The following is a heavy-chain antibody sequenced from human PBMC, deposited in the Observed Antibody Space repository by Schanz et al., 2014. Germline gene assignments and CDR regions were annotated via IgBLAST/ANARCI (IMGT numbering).Heavy chain of an antibody. V-gene: IGHV1-18*01. CDR2: ISVYTGNT. CDR1: GYTFTTYA. D-gene: IGHD3-9*01. Sequence: QVQLVQSGAEAKKPGASVQVSCKASGYTFTTYAMSWVRQAPGQGLEWVGWISVYTGNTKYGQKVQGRVTMTADTSTNTAYMELRSLRSDDAAVYYCAKAEYDILTDSYSRLDPWGQGTLVTVSS. J-gene: IGHJ5*02. CDR3: AKAEYDILTDSYSRLDP.